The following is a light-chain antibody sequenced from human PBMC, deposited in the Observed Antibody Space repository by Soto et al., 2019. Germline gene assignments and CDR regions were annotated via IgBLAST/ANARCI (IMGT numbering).Light chain of an antibody. J-gene: IGLJ3*02. CDR1: ALPKQY. V-gene: IGLV3-25*03. CDR2: KDS. CDR3: QSAERV. Sequence: SYELTQPPSVSVSPGQTARITCSGDALPKQYAYWYQQKPGQAPVVAIYKDSERSSGIPERFSGSSSGTTVTLTISGVQAEDEADYYCQSAERVFGGGTKVTVL.